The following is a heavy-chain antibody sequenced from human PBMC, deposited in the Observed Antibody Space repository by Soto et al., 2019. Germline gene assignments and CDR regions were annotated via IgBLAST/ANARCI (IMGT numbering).Heavy chain of an antibody. Sequence: GGSLRLSCAAPGFTFSSYAMHWVRQAPGKGLEWGAVISYDGSNKYYADSVKGRFTISRDNSKNTLCLQMNSLRAEDTAVYYCARGGSGAYYYYGMDVWGQGTTVTVSS. CDR2: ISYDGSNK. J-gene: IGHJ6*02. V-gene: IGHV3-30-3*01. CDR1: GFTFSSYA. D-gene: IGHD3-10*01. CDR3: ARGGSGAYYYYGMDV.